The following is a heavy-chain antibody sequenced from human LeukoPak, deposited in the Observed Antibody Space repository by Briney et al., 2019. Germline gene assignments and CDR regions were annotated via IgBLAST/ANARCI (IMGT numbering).Heavy chain of an antibody. CDR3: ARYSNYDLFDY. CDR1: GGSISSYY. Sequence: PSETLSLTCTVSGGSISSYYWSWIRQPPGKGLEWIGYIYYSGSTNYNPSLKSRVTISVDTSKNQFSLKLSSVTAADTAVYYCARYSNYDLFDYWGQGTLVTVSS. V-gene: IGHV4-59*01. CDR2: IYYSGST. D-gene: IGHD4-11*01. J-gene: IGHJ4*02.